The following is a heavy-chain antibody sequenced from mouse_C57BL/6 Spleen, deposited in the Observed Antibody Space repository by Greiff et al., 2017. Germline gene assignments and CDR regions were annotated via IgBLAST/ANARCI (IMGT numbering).Heavy chain of an antibody. CDR3: ANIYYDYDGFAY. J-gene: IGHJ3*01. Sequence: QVHVKQPGAELVKPGASVKLSCKASGYTFTSYWMQWVKQRPGQGLEWIGEIDPSDSYTNYNQKFKGKATLTVDTSSSTAYMQLSSLTSEDSAVYYCANIYYDYDGFAYWGQGTLVTVSA. CDR1: GYTFTSYW. D-gene: IGHD2-4*01. V-gene: IGHV1-50*01. CDR2: IDPSDSYT.